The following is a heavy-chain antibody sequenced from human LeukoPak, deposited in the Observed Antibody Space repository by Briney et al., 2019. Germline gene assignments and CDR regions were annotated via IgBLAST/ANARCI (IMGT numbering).Heavy chain of an antibody. CDR3: ARRVRGVIISFYYYNGMDV. CDR1: GGSFSDYY. D-gene: IGHD3-10*01. CDR2: INHSGAT. J-gene: IGHJ6*02. Sequence: SETLSLTCAVYGGSFSDYYWTWIRQSPGKGLEWIGEINHSGATDYNPSLKSQVTISVDTSKNQFSLKVRSVTAADTAVYYCARRVRGVIISFYYYNGMDVWGQGTTVTVSS. V-gene: IGHV4-34*01.